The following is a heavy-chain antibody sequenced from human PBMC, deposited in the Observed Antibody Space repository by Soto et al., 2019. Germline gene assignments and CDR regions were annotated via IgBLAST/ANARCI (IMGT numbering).Heavy chain of an antibody. CDR1: GFTLSRYA. D-gene: IGHD2-2*01. Sequence: PGGSLRLSCAASGFTLSRYAMSWVRQAPGKGLEWVSAISGSGGDGGTYYTDSVKGRFTISRDNSKNTLYLQMNSLRAEDTAVYYCARGTYDFDSWGLGTLVTVSS. CDR3: ARGTYDFDS. CDR2: ISGSGGDGGT. J-gene: IGHJ4*02. V-gene: IGHV3-23*01.